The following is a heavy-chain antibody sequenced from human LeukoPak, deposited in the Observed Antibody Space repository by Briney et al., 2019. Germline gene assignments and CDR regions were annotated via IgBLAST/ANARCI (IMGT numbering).Heavy chain of an antibody. Sequence: GGSLRLSCAASGFTFSNSAMSWVRQAPGKGLEWVSTLRGSGITTYYADSVKGRFAISRDNSKNTLYLQMNSLRAEDTAVYYCAKGIYSSGWSYFDYWGHGTLVTVSS. J-gene: IGHJ4*01. CDR3: AKGIYSSGWSYFDY. CDR2: LRGSGITT. CDR1: GFTFSNSA. D-gene: IGHD6-19*01. V-gene: IGHV3-23*01.